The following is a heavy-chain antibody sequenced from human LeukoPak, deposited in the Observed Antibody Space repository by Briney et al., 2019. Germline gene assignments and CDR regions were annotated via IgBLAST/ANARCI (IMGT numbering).Heavy chain of an antibody. CDR2: INHNGNVN. J-gene: IGHJ6*02. CDR1: GFTFSSYW. V-gene: IGHV3-7*03. D-gene: IGHD3-16*01. CDR3: ARGGGLDV. Sequence: QPGGSLRLSCAASGFTFSSYWMNWARQAPGKGLEWVASINHNGNVNYYVDSVKGRSTISRDNAKNSLYLQMSNLRAEDTAVYFCARGGGLDVWGQGATVTVSS.